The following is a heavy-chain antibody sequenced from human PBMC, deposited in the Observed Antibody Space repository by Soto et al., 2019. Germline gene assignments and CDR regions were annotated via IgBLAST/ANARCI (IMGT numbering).Heavy chain of an antibody. CDR3: ARQFPVASPPDWVHP. J-gene: IGHJ5*02. V-gene: IGHV1-69*01. CDR2: FIPIFGTA. D-gene: IGHD2-15*01. Sequence: QGKLVQSGAELKTHGSSVKVSCKSSGGTFRSYTINWVLQAPGQGLEWMGGFIPIFGTANYAQKFTGSVTITSDEATRTAYLELSSLISEDAAVYYCARQFPVASPPDWVHPWGPGTLVTVSS. CDR1: GGTFRSYT.